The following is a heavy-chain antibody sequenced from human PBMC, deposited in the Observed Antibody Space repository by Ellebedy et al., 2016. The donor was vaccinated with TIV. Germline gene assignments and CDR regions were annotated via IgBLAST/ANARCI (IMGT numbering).Heavy chain of an antibody. D-gene: IGHD1-1*01. CDR1: GFDFRFYY. J-gene: IGHJ4*02. CDR3: ATGGLERRY. Sequence: GGSLRLSCAASGFDFRFYYMTWVRRAPGKGLEWVASIKGDGGEKYYVDSVKGRFTVSRDHAKSSLYLQMNSVRAEDTAVYYCATGGLERRYWGQGTLVTVSS. V-gene: IGHV3-7*01. CDR2: IKGDGGEK.